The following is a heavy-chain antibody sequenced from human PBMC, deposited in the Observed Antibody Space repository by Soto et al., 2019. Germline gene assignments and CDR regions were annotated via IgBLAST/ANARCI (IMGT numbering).Heavy chain of an antibody. D-gene: IGHD6-19*01. V-gene: IGHV3-9*01. CDR3: AKGGSGAVAGRTDY. Sequence: DVQLVESGGGLVQPGRSLRLSCAASGFTFDDYAMHWVRQVPGKGLEWVSGISWNSGDIGYADSVKGRFTISRDNAKNSLYLKMNSLRAEDPALYYCAKGGSGAVAGRTDYWGQGALVTVSS. CDR2: ISWNSGDI. J-gene: IGHJ4*02. CDR1: GFTFDDYA.